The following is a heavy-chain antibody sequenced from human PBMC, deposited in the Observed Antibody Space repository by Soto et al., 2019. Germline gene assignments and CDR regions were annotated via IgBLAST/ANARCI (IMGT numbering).Heavy chain of an antibody. V-gene: IGHV4-59*01. Sequence: SETLSLTCTVSGGSISSYYWSWIRQPPGKGLEWIGYIYYSGSTNYNPSLKGRVTISVDTSKNQFSLKLSSVTAADTAVYYCARDGVYSYGPLFDYWGQGTLVTVS. D-gene: IGHD5-18*01. J-gene: IGHJ4*02. CDR1: GGSISSYY. CDR2: IYYSGST. CDR3: ARDGVYSYGPLFDY.